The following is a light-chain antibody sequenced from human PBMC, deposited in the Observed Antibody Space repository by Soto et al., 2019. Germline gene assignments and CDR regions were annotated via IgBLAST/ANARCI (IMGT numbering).Light chain of an antibody. Sequence: QSALTQPASVSGSPGQSITISCTGTSSDIGGYTYVSWYQQHPGKAPELMIYDGINRPSGVSNRFSGSKSGNTASLTISGLQAEDEADYYCSSYSRSGNYVFGTGTKVTVL. CDR3: SSYSRSGNYV. J-gene: IGLJ1*01. V-gene: IGLV2-14*03. CDR2: DGI. CDR1: SSDIGGYTY.